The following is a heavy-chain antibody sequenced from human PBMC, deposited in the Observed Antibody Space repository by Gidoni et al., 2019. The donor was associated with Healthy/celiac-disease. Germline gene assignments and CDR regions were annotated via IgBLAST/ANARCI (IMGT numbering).Heavy chain of an antibody. J-gene: IGHJ4*02. CDR2: MSGSGGST. Sequence: EVQLLESGGGLVQPGGSLSLSCSTPGFHFSHQPVGWGRRDPGKGLEWVSAMSGSGGSTYYADSVKGRFTISRDNSKNTLYLQMNSLRAEDTAVYYCAKGGVGDRAIFGVGRRGLGLDYWGQGTLVTVSS. CDR3: AKGGVGDRAIFGVGRRGLGLDY. D-gene: IGHD3-3*01. CDR1: GFHFSHQP. V-gene: IGHV3-23*01.